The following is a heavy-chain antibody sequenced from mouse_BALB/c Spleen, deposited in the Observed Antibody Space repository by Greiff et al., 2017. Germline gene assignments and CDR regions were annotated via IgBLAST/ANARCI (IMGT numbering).Heavy chain of an antibody. V-gene: IGHV2-6-7*01. Sequence: VQVVESGPGLVAPSQSLSITCTVSGFSLTGYGVNWVRQPPGKGLEWLGMIWGDGSTDYNSALKSRLSISKDNSKSQVFLKMNSLQTDDTARYYCARDQGYGNYVGFAYWGQGTLVTVSA. CDR1: GFSLTGYG. D-gene: IGHD2-1*01. J-gene: IGHJ3*01. CDR3: ARDQGYGNYVGFAY. CDR2: IWGDGST.